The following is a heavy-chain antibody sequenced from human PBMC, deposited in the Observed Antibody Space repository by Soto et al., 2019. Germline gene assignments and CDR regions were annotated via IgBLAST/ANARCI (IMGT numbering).Heavy chain of an antibody. J-gene: IGHJ4*02. CDR3: AKFVVYCSGGSCYSGYFDY. D-gene: IGHD2-15*01. CDR1: GFTFSSYG. V-gene: IGHV3-30*18. Sequence: QVPLVESGGGVVQPGRSLRLSCAASGFTFSSYGMHWVRQAPGKGLEWVAVISYDGSNKYYADSVKGRFTISRDNSKNTLYLQMNSLRAEDTAVYYCAKFVVYCSGGSCYSGYFDYWGQGTLVTVSS. CDR2: ISYDGSNK.